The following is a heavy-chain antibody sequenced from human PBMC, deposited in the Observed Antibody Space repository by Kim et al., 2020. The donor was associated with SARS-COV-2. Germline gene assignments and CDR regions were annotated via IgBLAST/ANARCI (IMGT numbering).Heavy chain of an antibody. Sequence: GGSLRLSCAASGFTFSSYAMSWVRQAPGKGLEWVSAISGSGGSTYYADSVKGRFTISRDNSKNTLYLQMNSLRAEDTAVYYCAKDLKRYCSGGSCYDRSRYWGQGTLVTVSS. CDR3: AKDLKRYCSGGSCYDRSRY. CDR1: GFTFSSYA. V-gene: IGHV3-23*01. D-gene: IGHD2-15*01. J-gene: IGHJ4*02. CDR2: ISGSGGST.